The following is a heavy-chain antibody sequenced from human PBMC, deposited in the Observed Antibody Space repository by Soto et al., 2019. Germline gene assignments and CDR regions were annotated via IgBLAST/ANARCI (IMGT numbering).Heavy chain of an antibody. D-gene: IGHD3-3*01. V-gene: IGHV4-39*01. Sequence: SETLSLTCTVSGGSISSSSYYWGWIRQPPGKGLEWIGSIYYSGSTYYNPSLKSRVTISVDTSKNQFSLKLSSVTAADTAVYYCARQPYYDFWSGWYSDYWGQGTLVTVSS. J-gene: IGHJ4*02. CDR1: GGSISSSSYY. CDR3: ARQPYYDFWSGWYSDY. CDR2: IYYSGST.